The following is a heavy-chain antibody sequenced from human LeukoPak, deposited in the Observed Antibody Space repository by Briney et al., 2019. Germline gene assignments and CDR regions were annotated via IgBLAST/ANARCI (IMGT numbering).Heavy chain of an antibody. V-gene: IGHV3-33*01. D-gene: IGHD4-23*01. Sequence: QPGGSLRLSCAASGFTFASYGMHWVRQAPGKGLEWVAVIWYDGSNKYYADSVKGRSTISRDNSKNTLYLQMNSLRAEDTAVYYCASQFGYGGNAGNYFDYWGQGTLVTVSS. CDR1: GFTFASYG. J-gene: IGHJ4*02. CDR3: ASQFGYGGNAGNYFDY. CDR2: IWYDGSNK.